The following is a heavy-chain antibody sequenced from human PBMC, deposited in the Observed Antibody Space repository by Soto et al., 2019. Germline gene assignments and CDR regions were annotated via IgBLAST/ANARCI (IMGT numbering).Heavy chain of an antibody. CDR2: ISGSGGST. CDR3: AKVQYQLLLQSDYYFDY. J-gene: IGHJ4*02. D-gene: IGHD2-2*01. Sequence: GGSQRLSCAASGFTFSSYAMSWVRQAPGKGLEWVSAISGSGGSTYYADSVKGRFTISRDNSKNTLYLQMNSLRAEDTAVYYCAKVQYQLLLQSDYYFDYWGQGTLVTVSS. CDR1: GFTFSSYA. V-gene: IGHV3-23*01.